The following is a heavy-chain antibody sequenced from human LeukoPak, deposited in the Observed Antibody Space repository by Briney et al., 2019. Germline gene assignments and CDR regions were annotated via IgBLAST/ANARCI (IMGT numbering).Heavy chain of an antibody. CDR3: AGAIRDPLTWYYYGMDV. CDR1: GDSLSGTDYY. J-gene: IGHJ6*02. CDR2: VYSVGNT. D-gene: IGHD2/OR15-2a*01. V-gene: IGHV4-39*07. Sequence: PSETLSLTCSVSGDSLSGTDYYWAWIRQPPGKGLEWIGTVYSVGNTYENPSLKRRVTISIDSSKNQFSLKLTSLTAADTAVYYCAGAIRDPLTWYYYGMDVWGQGTTVTVSS.